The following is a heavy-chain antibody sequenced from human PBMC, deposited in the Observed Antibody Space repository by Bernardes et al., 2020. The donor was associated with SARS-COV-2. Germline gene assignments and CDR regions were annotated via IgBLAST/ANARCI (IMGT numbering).Heavy chain of an antibody. J-gene: IGHJ6*02. CDR3: ASVMATWDRGLFSNTYYFYGMDV. D-gene: IGHD3-10*01. CDR2: MYSGGST. V-gene: IGHV3-66*01. CDR1: GLTVSDNY. Sequence: GGSLRLSCAASGLTVSDNYMTWFRQAPGKGLEWVALMYSGGSTYSADSVKGRFTVSRDNSKNTLYLQMNSLRVEDTAVYYCASVMATWDRGLFSNTYYFYGMDVWGQGTTVTVSS.